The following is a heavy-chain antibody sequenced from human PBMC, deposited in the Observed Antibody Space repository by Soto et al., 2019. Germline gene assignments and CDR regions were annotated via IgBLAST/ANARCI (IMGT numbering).Heavy chain of an antibody. V-gene: IGHV4-34*01. D-gene: IGHD2-2*01. CDR2: INHSGST. Sequence: PSETLSLTCAVYGGSFSGYYWSWIRQPPGKGLEWIGEINHSGSTNYNPSLKSRVTISVDTSKNQFSLKLSSVTAADTAVYYCARGGLVVVPAANRRVVFDYWGQGTLVTVSS. J-gene: IGHJ4*02. CDR1: GGSFSGYY. CDR3: ARGGLVVVPAANRRVVFDY.